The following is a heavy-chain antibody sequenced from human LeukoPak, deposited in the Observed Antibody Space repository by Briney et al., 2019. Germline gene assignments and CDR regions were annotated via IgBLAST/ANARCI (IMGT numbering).Heavy chain of an antibody. V-gene: IGHV4-31*03. CDR3: ARASSPGYYFDF. CDR1: GGSISSGGYY. Sequence: SETLSLTCSVSGGSISSGGYYWTWIRQRPGKGLEWIGYIYYSGSTYYNPSLKSRFIISLDTSKNQFSLKLSSVTAADSAVYYCARASSPGYYFDFWGQGTLVTVSS. CDR2: IYYSGST. D-gene: IGHD2-2*01. J-gene: IGHJ4*02.